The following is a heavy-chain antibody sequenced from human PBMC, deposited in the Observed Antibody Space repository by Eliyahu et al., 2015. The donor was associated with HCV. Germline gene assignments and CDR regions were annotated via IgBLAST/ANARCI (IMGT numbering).Heavy chain of an antibody. Sequence: QVQLQESGPGLVKPSETLSLXCXVPGGSXTPXYWXWVRPPPGEGPEGIADIHYSGSTNYNPSLKSRVTISLDTSKNQFSLNLTSVTAADTAVYYCASGGGGIAVAGTGGWFDPWGQGTLVTVSS. V-gene: IGHV4-59*01. CDR1: GGSXTPXY. CDR2: IHYSGST. D-gene: IGHD6-19*01. J-gene: IGHJ5*02. CDR3: ASGGGGIAVAGTGGWFDP.